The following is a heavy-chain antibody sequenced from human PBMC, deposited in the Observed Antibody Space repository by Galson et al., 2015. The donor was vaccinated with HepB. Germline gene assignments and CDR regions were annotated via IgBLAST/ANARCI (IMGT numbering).Heavy chain of an antibody. CDR2: IKSKTDGGTT. CDR1: GFAFNNAW. Sequence: SLRLSCAASGFAFNNAWMNWVRQAPGKGLEWVGRIKSKTDGGTTEYAAPVKGRFTISRDDSRNTLYPQMHSLKTDDTAVYYCARPQGLVRGPYPGSDAFNVWGQGTLVTVSS. J-gene: IGHJ3*01. D-gene: IGHD6-19*01. CDR3: ARPQGLVRGPYPGSDAFNV. V-gene: IGHV3-15*01.